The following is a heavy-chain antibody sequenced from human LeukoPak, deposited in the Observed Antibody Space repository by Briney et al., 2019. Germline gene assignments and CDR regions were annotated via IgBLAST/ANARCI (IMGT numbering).Heavy chain of an antibody. CDR2: IRYDGSNK. CDR3: ANLVGASYDAFDI. CDR1: GFTFSSYG. J-gene: IGHJ3*02. Sequence: GGSLRLSCAASGFTFSSYGMHWVRQAPGKGLEWVAFIRYDGSNKYYADSVKGRFTISRDNSKNTLYLQMNSLRAEDTVVYYCANLVGASYDAFDIWGQGTMVTVSS. V-gene: IGHV3-30*02. D-gene: IGHD1-26*01.